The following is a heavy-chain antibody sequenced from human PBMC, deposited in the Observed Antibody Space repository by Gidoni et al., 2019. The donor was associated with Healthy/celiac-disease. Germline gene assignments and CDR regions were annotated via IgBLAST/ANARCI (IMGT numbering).Heavy chain of an antibody. J-gene: IGHJ4*02. CDR1: GFTFSGYA. CDR3: AKVGEWELEDY. Sequence: EVQLLESGGGLVQPGGSLRLSCAASGFTFSGYAMNWVRQAPGKGLEWVAAISGSGGSTYYADSVKGRFTISRDNSKNTLYLQMNSLRAEDTAVYYCAKVGEWELEDYWGQGTLVTVSS. CDR2: ISGSGGST. V-gene: IGHV3-23*01. D-gene: IGHD1-26*01.